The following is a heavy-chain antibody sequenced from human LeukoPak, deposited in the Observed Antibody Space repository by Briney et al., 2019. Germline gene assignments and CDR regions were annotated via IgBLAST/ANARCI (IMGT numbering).Heavy chain of an antibody. J-gene: IGHJ4*02. Sequence: SGGSLRLSCAASGFTFSSYWMSWVRQAPGKGLEWVANIKQDGSEKYYVDSVKGRFTISRDNDKNSLYLQMNSLRAEDTAVYYCARDGRVVPAAPGDYWGQGTLVTVSS. CDR1: GFTFSSYW. V-gene: IGHV3-7*03. CDR3: ARDGRVVPAAPGDY. CDR2: IKQDGSEK. D-gene: IGHD2-2*01.